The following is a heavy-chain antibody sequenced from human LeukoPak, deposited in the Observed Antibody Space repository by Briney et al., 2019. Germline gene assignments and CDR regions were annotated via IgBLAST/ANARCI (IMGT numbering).Heavy chain of an antibody. CDR2: IKQDGSEK. CDR1: GFTFSSYW. D-gene: IGHD6-13*01. CDR3: ARERYSSSQPSANYYGMDV. J-gene: IGHJ6*02. V-gene: IGHV3-7*01. Sequence: PGGSLRLSCVASGFTFSSYWMSWVRQAPGKGLEWVANIKQDGSEKYYVDSVKGRFTISRDNAKNSLYLQMNSLRAEDTAVYYCARERYSSSQPSANYYGMDVWGQGTTVTVSS.